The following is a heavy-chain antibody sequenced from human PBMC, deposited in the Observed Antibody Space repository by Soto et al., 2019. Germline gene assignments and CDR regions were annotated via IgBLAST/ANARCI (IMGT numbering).Heavy chain of an antibody. CDR2: ISYDGSNK. J-gene: IGHJ4*02. CDR1: GFTFSSYG. Sequence: PGGSLRLSCAASGFTFSSYGMHWVRQAPGKGLEWVAVISYDGSNKYYADSVKGRFTISRDNSKNTLYLQMNSLRAEDTAVYYCAKDAITMSPYYWGQGTLVTVSS. CDR3: AKDAITMSPYY. V-gene: IGHV3-30*18. D-gene: IGHD3-22*01.